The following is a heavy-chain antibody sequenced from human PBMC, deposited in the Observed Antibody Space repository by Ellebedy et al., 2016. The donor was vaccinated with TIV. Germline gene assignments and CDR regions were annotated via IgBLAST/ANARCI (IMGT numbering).Heavy chain of an antibody. CDR1: GFTFRSYD. CDR2: IGTAGDT. J-gene: IGHJ4*02. CDR3: ARVRFGDTAVDY. D-gene: IGHD5-18*01. V-gene: IGHV3-13*01. Sequence: GESLKISCAASGFTFRSYDMHWVRQATGKGLECVSAIGTAGDTYYPGSVKGRFTISRENAKNSLYLQMNSLRAEDTAVYYCARVRFGDTAVDYWGQGTLVTVSS.